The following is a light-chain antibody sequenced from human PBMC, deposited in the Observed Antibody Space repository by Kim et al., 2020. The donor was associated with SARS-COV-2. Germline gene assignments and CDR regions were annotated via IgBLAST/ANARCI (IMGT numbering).Light chain of an antibody. Sequence: SYELTQPPSVSVSPVQTASITCSGDKLGDKYACWYQQKPGQSPVLVIYQDSKRPSGLPERFSGSNSGNTATLTISGTQAMDEADYYCQARDSSPAVFGTG. J-gene: IGLJ1*01. CDR2: QDS. CDR1: KLGDKY. V-gene: IGLV3-1*01. CDR3: QARDSSPAV.